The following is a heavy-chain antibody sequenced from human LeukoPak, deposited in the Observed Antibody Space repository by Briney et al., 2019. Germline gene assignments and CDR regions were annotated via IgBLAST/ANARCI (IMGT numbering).Heavy chain of an antibody. J-gene: IGHJ1*01. CDR2: ISNDGNHK. D-gene: IGHD3-10*01. Sequence: GRSLRLSCAASGFTFSSYGMHWVRQAPGKGLEWVALISNDGNHKSYSDSVKGRFTISRDNSKNMLYLQMNSLRAEDTAVYYCAKGGGYGSGTYSEDWGQGILVTVSS. CDR1: GFTFSSYG. CDR3: AKGGGYGSGTYSED. V-gene: IGHV3-30*18.